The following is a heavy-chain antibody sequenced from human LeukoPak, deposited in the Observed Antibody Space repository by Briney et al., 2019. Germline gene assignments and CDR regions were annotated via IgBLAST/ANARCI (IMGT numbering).Heavy chain of an antibody. CDR1: GGTFSSYA. J-gene: IGHJ6*02. D-gene: IGHD2-2*01. CDR2: VIPILGIA. CDR3: ATPAAPAYYYGMDV. V-gene: IGHV1-69*04. Sequence: ASVKVSCKASGGTFSSYAISWVRQAPGQGLEWMGRVIPILGIANYAQKFQGRVTITADKSTSTAYMELSSLRSEDTAVYYCATPAAPAYYYGMDVWGQGTMVTVSS.